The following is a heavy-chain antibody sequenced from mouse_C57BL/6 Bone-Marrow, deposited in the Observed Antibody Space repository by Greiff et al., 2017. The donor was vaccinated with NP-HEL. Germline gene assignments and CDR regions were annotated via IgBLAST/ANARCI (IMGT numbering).Heavy chain of an antibody. Sequence: VQLQQSGAELARPGASVKLSCKASGYTFTSYGISWVKQRTGQGLEWIGEIYPRSGNTYYNEKFKGKATLTADKSSSTAYMELRSLTSEDSAVYVSAREYCGSCGYFDVWGTGTTVTVSS. J-gene: IGHJ1*03. CDR3: AREYCGSCGYFDV. CDR2: IYPRSGNT. D-gene: IGHD5-2*01. V-gene: IGHV1-81*01. CDR1: GYTFTSYG.